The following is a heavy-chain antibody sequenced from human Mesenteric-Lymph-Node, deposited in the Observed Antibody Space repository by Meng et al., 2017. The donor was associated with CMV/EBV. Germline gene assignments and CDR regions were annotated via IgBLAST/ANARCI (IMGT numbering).Heavy chain of an antibody. CDR1: GYTFNGYY. J-gene: IGHJ1*01. CDR3: ARGPAATLAAEYFQH. Sequence: ASVKVSCKASGYTFNGYYMHWVRQAPGQGREWMGWINPNTGGTNYAQKFQDRVTMTRDTSISTAYMELRGLRSDDTAVYYCARGPAATLAAEYFQHWGQGTLVTVSS. D-gene: IGHD2-2*01. V-gene: IGHV1-2*02. CDR2: INPNTGGT.